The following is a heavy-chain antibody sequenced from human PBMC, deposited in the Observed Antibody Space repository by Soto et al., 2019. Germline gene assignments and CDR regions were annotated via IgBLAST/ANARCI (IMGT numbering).Heavy chain of an antibody. Sequence: GESLRICCRCSGYSFTSYLIVLVRPLPGKGLEWMGIIYPGDSDTRYSPSFQGQVTISADKSISTAYLQWSSLKASDTAMYYCARAGSGSYPTLYGMDGWGQGNTVTVSS. CDR1: GYSFTSYL. CDR3: ARAGSGSYPTLYGMDG. CDR2: IYPGDSDT. V-gene: IGHV5-51*01. J-gene: IGHJ6*02. D-gene: IGHD3-10*01.